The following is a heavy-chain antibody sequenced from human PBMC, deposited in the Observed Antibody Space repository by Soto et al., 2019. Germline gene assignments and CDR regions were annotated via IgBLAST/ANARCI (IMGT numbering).Heavy chain of an antibody. D-gene: IGHD3-3*01. V-gene: IGHV4-31*03. CDR3: ARGGVGGYDFWSGYYTRPMDV. Sequence: SETLSLTCTVSGGSISSGGYYWSWIRQHPGKGLEWIGYIYYSGSTYYNPSLKSRVTISVDTSKNQFSLKLSSVTAADTAVYYCARGGVGGYDFWSGYYTRPMDVWGQGTTVTVSS. CDR2: IYYSGST. J-gene: IGHJ6*02. CDR1: GGSISSGGYY.